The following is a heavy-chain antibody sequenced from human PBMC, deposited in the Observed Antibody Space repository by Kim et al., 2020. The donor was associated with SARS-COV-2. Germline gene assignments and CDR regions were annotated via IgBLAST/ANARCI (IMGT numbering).Heavy chain of an antibody. CDR1: GFTISNYS. J-gene: IGHJ1*01. Sequence: GGSLRLSCVASGFTISNYSIHWVRQAPGKALEWVSYIQWKRGYAGYADSVKGRFTISRDNAKNSMYLQMNSLRAEDTAFYYCTRDFPAGGADVWCQGT. CDR3: TRDFPAGGADV. D-gene: IGHD1-26*01. V-gene: IGHV3-9*01. CDR2: IQWKRGYA.